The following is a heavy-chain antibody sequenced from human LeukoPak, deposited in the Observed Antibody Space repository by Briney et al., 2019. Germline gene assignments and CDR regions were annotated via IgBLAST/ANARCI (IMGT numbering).Heavy chain of an antibody. Sequence: PGGSLRLSCAASGFTVSSKYMSWVRQAPGKGLEWLSVIYNSGGTYYADSVKGRFTISRDNSKNTLYPQMNSLRVEDTAVYFCARDCSASSSDYYPLGYWGQGTLVTVSS. V-gene: IGHV3-66*01. J-gene: IGHJ4*02. CDR2: IYNSGGT. CDR1: GFTVSSKY. D-gene: IGHD3-22*01. CDR3: ARDCSASSSDYYPLGY.